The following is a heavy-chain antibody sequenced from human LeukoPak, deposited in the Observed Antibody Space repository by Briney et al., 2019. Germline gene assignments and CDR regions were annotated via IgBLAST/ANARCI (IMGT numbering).Heavy chain of an antibody. J-gene: IGHJ4*02. CDR2: IRYDGSNK. CDR1: GITFRSYA. D-gene: IGHD6-19*01. Sequence: GGSLRLSCAASGITFRSYAMHWVRQAPGKGLEWVSFIRYDGSNKYYADSVKGRFTISRDNSNNTLYLQMNSLRAEDTAVYYCAKDGSGWYLGFDYWGQGTLVTVSS. CDR3: AKDGSGWYLGFDY. V-gene: IGHV3-30*02.